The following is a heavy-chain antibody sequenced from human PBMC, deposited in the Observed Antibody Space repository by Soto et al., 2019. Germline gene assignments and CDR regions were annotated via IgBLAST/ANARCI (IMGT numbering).Heavy chain of an antibody. J-gene: IGHJ5*02. V-gene: IGHV4-31*03. D-gene: IGHD2-2*02. CDR1: GGSISSGGYY. Sequence: LSLTCTVSGGSISSGGYYWSWIRQHPGKGLEWIGYIYYSGSTYYNPSLKSRVTISVDTSKNQFSLKLSSVTAADTAVYYCARAYRCSSTSCYTRANWFDPWGQGTLVTVSS. CDR2: IYYSGST. CDR3: ARAYRCSSTSCYTRANWFDP.